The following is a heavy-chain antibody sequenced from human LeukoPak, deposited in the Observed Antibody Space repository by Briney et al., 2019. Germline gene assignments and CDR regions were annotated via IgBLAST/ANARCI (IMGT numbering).Heavy chain of an antibody. J-gene: IGHJ4*02. CDR2: INPNSGGT. CDR1: GYTFTGYY. Sequence: ASVKVSCKASGYTFTGYYMHWVRQAPGQGLEWMRWINPNSGGTNYAQKFQGRVTMTRDTSISTAYMELSRLRSDDTAVYYCAREVSYGAGFDYWGQGTLVTVSS. CDR3: AREVSYGAGFDY. V-gene: IGHV1-2*02. D-gene: IGHD3-10*01.